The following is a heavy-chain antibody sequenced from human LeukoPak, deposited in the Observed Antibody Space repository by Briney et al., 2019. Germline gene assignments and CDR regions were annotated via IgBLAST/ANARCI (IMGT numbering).Heavy chain of an antibody. D-gene: IGHD3-22*01. J-gene: IGHJ3*02. CDR1: GYSFSSYW. CDR2: IDPSDSYT. Sequence: PGESLRISFKGSGYSFSSYWITWVRQMPGKGLEWMGRIDPSDSYTNYSPSFQGHVTISTDKSISTAYLQWSSLKASDTAMYYCARAANYDSTGYFQWAFDSCGQGTMVTVSS. CDR3: ARAANYDSTGYFQWAFDS. V-gene: IGHV5-10-1*01.